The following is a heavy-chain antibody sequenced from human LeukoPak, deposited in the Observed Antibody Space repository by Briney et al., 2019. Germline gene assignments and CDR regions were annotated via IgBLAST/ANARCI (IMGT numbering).Heavy chain of an antibody. D-gene: IGHD6-25*01. Sequence: GASVNVSCKASGYTFTSYDINWVRQATGQGLEWMGWMNPNSGNTGYAQKFQGRVTMTRNTSISTAYMELSSLRSEDTAVYYCARAGAAVIGFDYWGQGTLVTVSS. V-gene: IGHV1-8*02. J-gene: IGHJ4*02. CDR3: ARAGAAVIGFDY. CDR1: GYTFTSYD. CDR2: MNPNSGNT.